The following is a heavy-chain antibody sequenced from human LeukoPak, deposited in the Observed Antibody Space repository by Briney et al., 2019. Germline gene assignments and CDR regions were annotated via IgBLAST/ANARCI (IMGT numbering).Heavy chain of an antibody. V-gene: IGHV3-33*01. J-gene: IGHJ4*02. CDR2: IWYDGSNK. Sequence: GGSLRLSCAASGMTFSSFGMHWVRQALGKGLEWVAFIWYDGSNKYYADSVKGRFTISRDNSKNTLYLQMNSLTAEDTAVYYCARGEQWLANYFDSWGQGTLVAVSS. D-gene: IGHD6-19*01. CDR1: GMTFSSFG. CDR3: ARGEQWLANYFDS.